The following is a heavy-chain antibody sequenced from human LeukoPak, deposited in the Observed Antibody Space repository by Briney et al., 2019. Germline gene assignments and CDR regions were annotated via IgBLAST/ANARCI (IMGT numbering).Heavy chain of an antibody. D-gene: IGHD1-14*01. V-gene: IGHV1-46*01. J-gene: IGHJ4*02. Sequence: GASVKVSCKASGYTFTRYYMHWARQAPGQRLEWMGMINPSVGTTGHAQKFQGRVTVTRDTSTSTVYMEMSSLRSEDTAVYYCARGPENYYYFDYWGQGTLVTVSS. CDR2: INPSVGTT. CDR3: ARGPENYYYFDY. CDR1: GYTFTRYY.